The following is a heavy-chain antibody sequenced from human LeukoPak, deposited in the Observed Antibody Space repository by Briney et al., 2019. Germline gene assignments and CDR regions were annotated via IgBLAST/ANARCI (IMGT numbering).Heavy chain of an antibody. CDR2: IYYSGST. Sequence: SETLSLTCTVSGGSISSYYWSWIRQPPGKGLEWIGYIYYSGSTNYNPSLKSRVTISVDTSKNQFSLKLSSVTAADTAVYYCARGSNGDYSYYYCYMDVWGKGTTVTVSS. D-gene: IGHD4-17*01. CDR3: ARGSNGDYSYYYCYMDV. V-gene: IGHV4-59*01. J-gene: IGHJ6*03. CDR1: GGSISSYY.